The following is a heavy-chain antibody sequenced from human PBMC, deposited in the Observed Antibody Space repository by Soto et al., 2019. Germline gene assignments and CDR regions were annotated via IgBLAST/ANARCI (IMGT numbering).Heavy chain of an antibody. D-gene: IGHD2-15*01. CDR2: IASSGANT. CDR1: GFTFSSFA. J-gene: IGHJ4*02. CDR3: AKVPMFCGVGRCFGGYFDY. V-gene: IGHV3-23*01. Sequence: EVQLLESGGGLVQPGGSLRLSCAASGFTFSSFAMSWVRQAPGKGLEWVSTIASSGANTYYADSVKGRFTISRDNSKNTLYLQMDSLRAEDSAMYYCAKVPMFCGVGRCFGGYFDYWGQGTLVTGSS.